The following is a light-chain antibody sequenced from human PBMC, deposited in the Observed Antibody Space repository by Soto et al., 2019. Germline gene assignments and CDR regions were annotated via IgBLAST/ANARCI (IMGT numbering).Light chain of an antibody. CDR2: AAS. Sequence: DIHITQSPSSLSASLGDRVTITCRTSQNISTNLNWYQQKPGKAPNLLIYAASTLQSGVPSRFSGRGSGTDFTLTVSRLQPEDFATYYCQQSYNTPLTFGGGTKVEIK. J-gene: IGKJ4*01. CDR3: QQSYNTPLT. V-gene: IGKV1-39*01. CDR1: QNISTN.